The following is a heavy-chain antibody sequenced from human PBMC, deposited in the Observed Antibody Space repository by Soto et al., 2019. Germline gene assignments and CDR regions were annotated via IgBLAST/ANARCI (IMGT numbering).Heavy chain of an antibody. Sequence: SETLSPTCTVSGGSISGYYWSWIRQPPGKGLEWIGYSFYSASTSYNPSLKSRVTISLDTSKNQFSLKLSTVTTADTAVYYCARGNDPYYYESSGLAVKMTFDIWGQGTMVTVSS. D-gene: IGHD3-22*01. CDR2: SFYSAST. J-gene: IGHJ3*02. CDR1: GGSISGYY. V-gene: IGHV4-59*01. CDR3: ARGNDPYYYESSGLAVKMTFDI.